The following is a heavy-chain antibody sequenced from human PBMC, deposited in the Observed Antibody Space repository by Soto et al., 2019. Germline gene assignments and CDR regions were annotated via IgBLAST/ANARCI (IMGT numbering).Heavy chain of an antibody. CDR1: GGSISSSSYY. Sequence: ETLSLTCTVSGGSISSSSYYWGWIRQPPGKGLEWIGSIYYSGSTYYNPSLKSRVTISVDTSKNQFSLKLSSVTAADTAVYYCARAGKKITMIPFDYWGQGTLVTVSS. CDR2: IYYSGST. CDR3: ARAGKKITMIPFDY. J-gene: IGHJ4*02. D-gene: IGHD3-22*01. V-gene: IGHV4-39*01.